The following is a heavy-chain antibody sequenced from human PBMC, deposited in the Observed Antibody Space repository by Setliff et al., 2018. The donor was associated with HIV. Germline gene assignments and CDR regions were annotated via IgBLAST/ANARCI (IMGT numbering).Heavy chain of an antibody. CDR1: GYTFTNYD. V-gene: IGHV1-8*01. J-gene: IGHJ3*01. Sequence: GASVKVSCKASGYTFTNYDINWVRQVTGQGLEWMGWMNPNSGNTGYGQKFQGRVIMTRDTSISTAYMELSNLGSEDTAVYYCARRIGFDVWGQGTMVTVSS. D-gene: IGHD2-15*01. CDR3: ARRIGFDV. CDR2: MNPNSGNT.